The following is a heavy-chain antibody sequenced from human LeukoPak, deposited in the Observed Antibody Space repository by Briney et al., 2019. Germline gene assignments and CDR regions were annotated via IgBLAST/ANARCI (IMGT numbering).Heavy chain of an antibody. CDR2: IYYSGST. D-gene: IGHD2-21*02. Sequence: SETLSLTCTVSGDSISSYYWSWIRQPPGKGLEWIGYIYYSGSTNYNPSLKSRVTISVDTSKNQFSLKLSSVTAADTAVYYCARLGLRGTDYWGQGTLVTVSS. J-gene: IGHJ4*02. CDR3: ARLGLRGTDY. V-gene: IGHV4-59*01. CDR1: GDSISSYY.